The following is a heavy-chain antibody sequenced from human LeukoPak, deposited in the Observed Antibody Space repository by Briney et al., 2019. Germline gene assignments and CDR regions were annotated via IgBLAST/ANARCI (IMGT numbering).Heavy chain of an antibody. CDR1: DYSISNAYY. J-gene: IGHJ4*02. Sequence: PSETLSLTCAVSDYSISNAYYWGWIRQPPGKGLEWIGSIYHSGRTYYNPSLKSRVTTSVDTSKNQFSLKLTSVTAADTAVYYCARHASPDIVIVPAATFDYWGQGTLVTVSS. V-gene: IGHV4-38-2*01. CDR2: IYHSGRT. D-gene: IGHD2-2*01. CDR3: ARHASPDIVIVPAATFDY.